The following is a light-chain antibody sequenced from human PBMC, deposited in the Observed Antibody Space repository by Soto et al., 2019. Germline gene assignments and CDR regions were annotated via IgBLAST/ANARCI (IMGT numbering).Light chain of an antibody. Sequence: DIQMTQSPSSLSASVGARVTITCRASQSITNYLNWYQHKPGKAPKFLIHTASNLQSGVPSRFSGSGSGTDFTLTISNLQPEDSATYYCQQSYSTPVTFGQGTKVEIK. V-gene: IGKV1-39*01. CDR2: TAS. CDR1: QSITNY. CDR3: QQSYSTPVT. J-gene: IGKJ2*01.